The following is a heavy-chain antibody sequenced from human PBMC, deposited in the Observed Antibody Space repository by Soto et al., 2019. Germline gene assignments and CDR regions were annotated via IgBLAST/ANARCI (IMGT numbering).Heavy chain of an antibody. CDR3: ARVVVAATNNWFDP. D-gene: IGHD2-15*01. Sequence: QVQLQESGPGLVKPSQTLSLTCTVSGGSISSGGYYWSWIRQHPGKGLEWIGYIYYSVSTYYNPSLKSRVTISVDTSKNQFSLKLSSVTAADTAVYYCARVVVAATNNWFDPWGQGTLVTVSA. J-gene: IGHJ5*02. CDR2: IYYSVST. V-gene: IGHV4-31*03. CDR1: GGSISSGGYY.